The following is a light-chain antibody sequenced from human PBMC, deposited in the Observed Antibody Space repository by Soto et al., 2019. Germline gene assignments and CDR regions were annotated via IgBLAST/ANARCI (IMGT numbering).Light chain of an antibody. CDR2: GAS. CDR1: QSVSSSY. V-gene: IGKV3-20*01. J-gene: IGKJ1*01. Sequence: EIVLTQSPGTLSLSPGERATPSCRASQSVSSSYLAWYRRKPGQAPRLLIYGASRRATGIPDRFSGSGSGTDFTITISRLEPEDFAVYYCEQYGSSPRTFGQGTKVEIK. CDR3: EQYGSSPRT.